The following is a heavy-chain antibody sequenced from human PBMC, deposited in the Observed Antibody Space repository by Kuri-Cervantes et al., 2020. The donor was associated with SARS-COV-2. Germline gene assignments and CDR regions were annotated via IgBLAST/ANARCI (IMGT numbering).Heavy chain of an antibody. V-gene: IGHV3-23*01. J-gene: IGHJ6*03. D-gene: IGHD3-10*01. Sequence: GESLKISCAASGFTFRTYAMSWVRQAPGKGLVWVSSFCGGGGSTYYADSVKGRFIISRDNSKNTLYLQMSSLRAEDTAVYYCARAHGSGSFYHYFYYYMDVWGKGTTVTVSS. CDR2: FCGGGGST. CDR1: GFTFRTYA. CDR3: ARAHGSGSFYHYFYYYMDV.